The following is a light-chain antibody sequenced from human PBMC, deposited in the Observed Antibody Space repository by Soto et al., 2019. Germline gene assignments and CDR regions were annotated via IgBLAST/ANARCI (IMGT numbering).Light chain of an antibody. CDR1: QSVSSS. J-gene: IGKJ1*01. CDR3: QQRYRWPGA. V-gene: IGKV3-11*01. Sequence: EIVLTQSPATLSLSPWERATLSCRASQSVSSSLAWYQQKPGQAPRLLFYDASKRASGIPARFSGSGSGTDFTLTISSLEPDDLAVYYCQQRYRWPGAFGQGTKVEIK. CDR2: DAS.